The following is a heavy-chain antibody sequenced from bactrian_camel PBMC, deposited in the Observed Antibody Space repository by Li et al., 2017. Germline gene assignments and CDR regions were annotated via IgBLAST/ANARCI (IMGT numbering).Heavy chain of an antibody. CDR1: TNIYSRNC. J-gene: IGHJ4*01. CDR3: ARTDGTWIFEY. Sequence: QVQLVESGGGSVQAGGSLKLSCKAATNIYSRNCMGWVRLVRGKGREGVASITADGTATYAESVKGRFTISRDNAKNSVYLEMNSMNPEDTAVYYCARTDGTWIFEYWGQGTQVTVS. CDR2: ITADGTA. D-gene: IGHD7*01. V-gene: IGHV3S53*01.